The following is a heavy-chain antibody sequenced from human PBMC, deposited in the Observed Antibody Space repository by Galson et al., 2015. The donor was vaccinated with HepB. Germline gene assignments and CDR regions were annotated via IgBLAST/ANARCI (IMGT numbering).Heavy chain of an antibody. V-gene: IGHV1-69*02. CDR3: ARVSPTVTDRGAQFDP. Sequence: SVKVSCKASGGTFSSYTISWVRQAPGQGLEWMGRIIPILGIANYAQKFQGRVTITADKSTSTAYMELSSLRSEDTAVYYCARVSPTVTDRGAQFDPWGQGTLVTVSP. CDR2: IIPILGIA. J-gene: IGHJ5*02. CDR1: GGTFSSYT. D-gene: IGHD2-21*02.